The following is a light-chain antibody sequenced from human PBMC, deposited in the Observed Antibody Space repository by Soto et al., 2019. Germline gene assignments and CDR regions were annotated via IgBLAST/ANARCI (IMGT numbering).Light chain of an antibody. CDR2: LGS. CDR3: MQCLQSPPI. Sequence: EIVMTQSPLSLPVTPGEPASISCRSSQSLLHSNGYNYLDWYLQKPGQSPQVLIYLGSNRASGVPVGFSVSGSGTDSTLKISRVEAGDVVIYYCMQCLQSPPIFGPGTKVDIK. V-gene: IGKV2-28*01. CDR1: QSLLHSNGYNY. J-gene: IGKJ3*01.